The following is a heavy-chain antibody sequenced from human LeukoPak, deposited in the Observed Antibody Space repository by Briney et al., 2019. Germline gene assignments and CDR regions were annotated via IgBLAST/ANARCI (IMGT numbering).Heavy chain of an antibody. V-gene: IGHV7-4-1*02. D-gene: IGHD2-2*01. CDR2: INTNTGNP. Sequence: ASVKVSCKASGYTFTSYAMNWVRQAPGQGLDWMGWINTNTGNPTYAQGFTGRFVFSLDTSVSTAYLQISGLEAEDTAVYYCARSYCSSTSCRFDYWGQGTLVTVSS. CDR1: GYTFTSYA. J-gene: IGHJ4*02. CDR3: ARSYCSSTSCRFDY.